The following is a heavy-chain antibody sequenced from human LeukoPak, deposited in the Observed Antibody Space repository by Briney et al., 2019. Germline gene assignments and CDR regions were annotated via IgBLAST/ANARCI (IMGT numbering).Heavy chain of an antibody. CDR3: ARQVGISWAYYYGSGPYYFDY. D-gene: IGHD3-10*01. V-gene: IGHV4-39*01. CDR1: GVSISSSNSY. Sequence: SETLSLTCTVSGVSISSSNSYWGWIRQPPGKGLEWIGSIYYSGSTYYNPSLKSRFTMSVDTSKNQFSPKLSSVTAADTAVYYCARQVGISWAYYYGSGPYYFDYWGQGTLVTVSS. CDR2: IYYSGST. J-gene: IGHJ4*02.